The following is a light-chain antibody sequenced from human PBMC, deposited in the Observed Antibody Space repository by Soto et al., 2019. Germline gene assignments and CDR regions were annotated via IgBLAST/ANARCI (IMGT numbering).Light chain of an antibody. V-gene: IGKV3-20*01. J-gene: IGKJ2*02. Sequence: EIVLTQSPGTLSLSPGERVTLSCRASQSVSRSYLAWYQQKPGQAPTLLIYGASSRATGIPDRFSGSGSGTDFTLTISRLEPEDFAAYYCQQYDSSPCTFGQGTELEIK. CDR1: QSVSRSY. CDR3: QQYDSSPCT. CDR2: GAS.